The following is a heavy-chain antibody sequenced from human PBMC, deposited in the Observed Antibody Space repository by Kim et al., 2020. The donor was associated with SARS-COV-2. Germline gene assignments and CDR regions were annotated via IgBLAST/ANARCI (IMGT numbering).Heavy chain of an antibody. D-gene: IGHD5-18*01. V-gene: IGHV4-39*01. CDR1: GGSISSRNYY. CDR2: IYDIAIT. CDR3: ASQSSLQWIHSKIDY. J-gene: IGHJ4*02. Sequence: SETLSLTCTVSGGSISSRNYYWGWVRQPPGKGLVWIGSIYDIAITYYNPSLKSRVTISVDTSKNQFSLKLSSVTAADTAVYYCASQSSLQWIHSKIDYWGQGTLVTVSS.